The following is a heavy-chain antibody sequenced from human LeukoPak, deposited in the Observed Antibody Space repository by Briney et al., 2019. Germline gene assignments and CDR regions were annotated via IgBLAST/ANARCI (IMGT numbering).Heavy chain of an antibody. J-gene: IGHJ6*03. V-gene: IGHV3-21*01. Sequence: PGGSLRLSCAASGFTLSSYSMNWVRQAPGKGLEWVSSISSSSSYIYYADSVKGRFTISRDNAKNSLYLQMNSLRAEDTAVYYCARDLSIAARPPYYYYMDVWGKGTTVTVSS. CDR1: GFTLSSYS. CDR3: ARDLSIAARPPYYYYMDV. CDR2: ISSSSSYI. D-gene: IGHD6-6*01.